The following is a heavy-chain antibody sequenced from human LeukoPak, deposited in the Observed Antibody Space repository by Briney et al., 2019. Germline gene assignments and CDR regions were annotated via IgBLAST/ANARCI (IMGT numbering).Heavy chain of an antibody. CDR1: GDSITSHY. Sequence: SETLSLTCTVSGDSITSHYWSWVRQPPGKGLEWIGYLHYRGNTNHNSSLKSRMTISLDTSRNQFSLRLSSVTAADTAIYFCARESSTSQTNLFDSWGQGTLVTVSS. CDR2: LHYRGNT. D-gene: IGHD6-6*01. V-gene: IGHV4-59*11. J-gene: IGHJ4*02. CDR3: ARESSTSQTNLFDS.